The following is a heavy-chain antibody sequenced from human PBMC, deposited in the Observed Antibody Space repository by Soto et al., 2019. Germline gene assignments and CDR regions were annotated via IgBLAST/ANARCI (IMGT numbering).Heavy chain of an antibody. CDR1: GFTFSTYW. CDR3: ARDETYYYGSGPV. CDR2: IKQDGSEK. Sequence: PGGSPRLSCAASGFTFSTYWMSWVRQAPGKGLEWVANIKQDGSEKYYVDSVKGRFTITRDNAKNSLYLQMNSLRAEDTAVYYCARDETYYYGSGPVGGQGTLVTVSS. J-gene: IGHJ4*02. D-gene: IGHD3-10*01. V-gene: IGHV3-7*01.